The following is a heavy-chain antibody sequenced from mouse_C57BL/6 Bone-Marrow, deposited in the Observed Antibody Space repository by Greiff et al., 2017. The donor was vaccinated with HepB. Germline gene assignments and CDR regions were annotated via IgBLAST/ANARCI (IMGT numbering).Heavy chain of an antibody. CDR2: IWSDGST. Sequence: VKLMESGPGLVAPSQSLSITCTVSGFSLTSYGVHWVRQPPGKGLEWLVVIWSDGSTTYNSALKSRLSISKDNSKSQVFLKMNSLQTDDTAMYYCARTLGSSGYEGFAYWGQGTLVTVSA. V-gene: IGHV2-6*03. CDR1: GFSLTSYG. J-gene: IGHJ3*01. D-gene: IGHD3-2*02. CDR3: ARTLGSSGYEGFAY.